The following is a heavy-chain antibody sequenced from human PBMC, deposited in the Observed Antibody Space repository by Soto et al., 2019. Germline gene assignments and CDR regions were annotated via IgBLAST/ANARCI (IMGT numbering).Heavy chain of an antibody. V-gene: IGHV4-30-4*01. CDR1: GGSISAGDYY. CDR2: IYTSGAT. Sequence: QVHLQESGPGLVRPSQTLSLTCIVSGGSISAGDYYWSWIRQPPGKGLEWIGQIYTSGATYFNPSLMSRVSMSVDKARNQFSLNLRSVTAADTAVYYCARATAYCGRTDCDPFDFWGQGTLVTVSS. J-gene: IGHJ4*02. CDR3: ARATAYCGRTDCDPFDF. D-gene: IGHD2-21*01.